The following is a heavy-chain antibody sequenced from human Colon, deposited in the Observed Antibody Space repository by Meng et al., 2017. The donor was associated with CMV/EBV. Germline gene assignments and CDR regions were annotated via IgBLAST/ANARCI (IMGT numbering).Heavy chain of an antibody. CDR3: ARGGYYDSSGQNWFDP. Sequence: GFTFSTYAMHWVSQTPGKGLEWVAVISYDGSNKYYADSVKGRFTISRDNSKNTLHLQMNTLRAEDTALYYCARGGYYDSSGQNWFDPWGQGTLVTVSS. J-gene: IGHJ5*02. D-gene: IGHD3-22*01. V-gene: IGHV3-30-3*01. CDR2: ISYDGSNK. CDR1: GFTFSTYA.